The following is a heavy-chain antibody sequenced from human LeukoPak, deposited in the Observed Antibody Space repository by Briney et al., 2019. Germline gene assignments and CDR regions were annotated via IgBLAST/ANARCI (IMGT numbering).Heavy chain of an antibody. Sequence: ASVKVSCKAFGYTFTSNYMHWVRQAPGQGPEWMGVISPSGGSTTYAQKFQGRVTLTRDMSTSTDYLELSSLRSEDTAVYYCAKLRKEYSSSWPYYYYYMDVWGKGTTVTVSS. CDR3: AKLRKEYSSSWPYYYYYMDV. CDR2: ISPSGGST. J-gene: IGHJ6*03. CDR1: GYTFTSNY. D-gene: IGHD6-13*01. V-gene: IGHV1-46*01.